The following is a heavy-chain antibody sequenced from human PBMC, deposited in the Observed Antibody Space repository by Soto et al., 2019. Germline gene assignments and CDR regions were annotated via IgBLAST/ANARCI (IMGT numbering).Heavy chain of an antibody. Sequence: LRLSCAASGFTFSSYAMSWVRQAPGRGLEWVSAISGSGGSTYYADSVRGRFTISRDNSKNTLYLQMNSLRAEDTAVYYCAKIPSIAAAGTRLDYWGQGTLVTVSS. CDR1: GFTFSSYA. J-gene: IGHJ4*02. V-gene: IGHV3-23*01. CDR2: ISGSGGST. D-gene: IGHD6-13*01. CDR3: AKIPSIAAAGTRLDY.